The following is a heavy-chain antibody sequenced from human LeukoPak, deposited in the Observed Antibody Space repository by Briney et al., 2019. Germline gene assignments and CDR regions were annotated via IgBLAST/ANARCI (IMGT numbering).Heavy chain of an antibody. CDR3: ASRTGVY. CDR2: INTDGSST. J-gene: IGHJ4*02. V-gene: IGHV3-74*01. CDR1: RFTLSSYW. Sequence: GGSLRLSCAASRFTLSSYWMHWVRQAPGKGLVWVSRINTDGSSTNYADSVKGRFTISRDNAMNTLYLQMNNLRAEDMAVYYCASRTGVYWGQGTLVSVSS. D-gene: IGHD1-14*01.